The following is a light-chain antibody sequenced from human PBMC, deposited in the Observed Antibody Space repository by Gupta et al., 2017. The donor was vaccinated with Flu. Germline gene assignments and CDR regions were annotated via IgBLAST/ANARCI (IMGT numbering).Light chain of an antibody. V-gene: IGKV2-30*02. CDR2: KVS. J-gene: IGKJ1*01. CDR3: MQGTHWPPWT. Sequence: TLGQPASISCRSSQSLVHSDGNTYLNWFQQRLGQSPRRLIYKVSNRDSGVPARFIGSGSGTDFTLQISRVEADDVGVYYCMQGTHWPPWTFGQGTKVEFK. CDR1: QSLVHSDGNTY.